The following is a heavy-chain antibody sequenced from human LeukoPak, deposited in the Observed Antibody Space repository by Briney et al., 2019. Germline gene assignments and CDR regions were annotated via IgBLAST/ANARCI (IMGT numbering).Heavy chain of an antibody. J-gene: IGHJ4*02. Sequence: AGGSLRLPCAASGFSFSSYGMHWVRQAPGKGLEWVARLVYDARSDYANSVKGRFSISRDDSKNTLFLDMSNLRVEDTALYYCARDSPDYGGKGFDYWGQGTLVTVSS. V-gene: IGHV3-33*01. CDR1: GFSFSSYG. CDR3: ARDSPDYGGKGFDY. CDR2: LVYDARS. D-gene: IGHD4-23*01.